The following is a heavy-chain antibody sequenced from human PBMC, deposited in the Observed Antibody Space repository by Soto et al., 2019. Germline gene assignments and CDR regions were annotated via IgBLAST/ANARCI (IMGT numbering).Heavy chain of an antibody. D-gene: IGHD1-1*01. J-gene: IGHJ4*02. CDR1: GGTFSSHV. CDR3: ARDLEFSDGNISPLDY. CDR2: IMPIIGTA. Sequence: QVQLVQSGAEVKKPGSSVKVSCKASGGTFSSHVFNWVRQAPGQGLEWMGGIMPIIGTANYAQKFQGRVTITADESTSTAYMELSSLRSEDPAVYYCARDLEFSDGNISPLDYGGQGTLVTVSS. V-gene: IGHV1-69*01.